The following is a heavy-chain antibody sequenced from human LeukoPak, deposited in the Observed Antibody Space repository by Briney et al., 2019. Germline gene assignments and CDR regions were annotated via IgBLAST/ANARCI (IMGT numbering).Heavy chain of an antibody. CDR3: ARDRDWNYWFDA. CDR1: SGSISSYY. Sequence: SETLSLTCIVSSGSISSYYWSWIRQPAGKGLEWIGRIYTTGITNYNPSLKSRVTMSVDTSKNDFSLKLSSVTAADTAVYYCARDRDWNYWFDAWGQGTLVTVST. CDR2: IYTTGIT. D-gene: IGHD1-7*01. J-gene: IGHJ5*02. V-gene: IGHV4-4*07.